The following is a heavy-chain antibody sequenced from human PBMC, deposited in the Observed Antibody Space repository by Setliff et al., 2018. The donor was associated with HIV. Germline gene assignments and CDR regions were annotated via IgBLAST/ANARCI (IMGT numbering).Heavy chain of an antibody. CDR2: ISGFNGNT. CDR3: GRVPYRCAWFCGGHNPFDD. D-gene: IGHD6-19*01. J-gene: IGHJ3*01. Sequence: ASVKVSCKAFGYSFSKYGISWVRQAPGQGLEWMGWISGFNGNTKYGQRFQGRVTMTTDTSTSTVYMELRRLRSDDTAVYDCGRVPYRCAWFCGGHNPFDDWGQGTMVTVSS. CDR1: GYSFSKYG. V-gene: IGHV1-18*01.